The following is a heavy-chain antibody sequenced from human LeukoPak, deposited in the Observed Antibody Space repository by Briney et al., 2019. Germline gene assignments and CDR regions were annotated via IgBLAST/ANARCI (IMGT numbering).Heavy chain of an antibody. CDR2: IIPIFGTA. D-gene: IGHD2-15*01. CDR1: GGTFSSYA. J-gene: IGHJ5*02. CDR3: ARVVVVAATYNWFDP. Sequence: SVKVSCKASGGTFSSYAISWVRQAPGQGLEWMGGIIPIFGTANYAQKFQGRVTITADESTSTAYMELSSLRSEDTAVYYCARVVVVAATYNWFDPWGQGTLVTVSS. V-gene: IGHV1-69*01.